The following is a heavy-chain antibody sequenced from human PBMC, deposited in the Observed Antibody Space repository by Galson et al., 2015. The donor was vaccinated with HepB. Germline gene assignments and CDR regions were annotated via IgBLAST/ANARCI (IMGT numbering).Heavy chain of an antibody. D-gene: IGHD5-12*01. V-gene: IGHV1-18*04. Sequence: SVKVSCKASGYTFTSYGISWVRQAPGQGLEWVGWISAYNGNTNYAQKLQGRVTMTTDTSTSTAYMELRSLRSDDTAVYYCARYSGYDSYYGMDVWGQGTTVTVSS. CDR3: ARYSGYDSYYGMDV. J-gene: IGHJ6*02. CDR1: GYTFTSYG. CDR2: ISAYNGNT.